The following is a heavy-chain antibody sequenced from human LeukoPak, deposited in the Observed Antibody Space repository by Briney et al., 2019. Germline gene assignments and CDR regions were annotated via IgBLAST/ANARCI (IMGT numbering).Heavy chain of an antibody. J-gene: IGHJ4*02. CDR2: INPNSGGT. CDR3: ARDYSDFGSLMAFDY. V-gene: IGHV1-2*02. D-gene: IGHD3-10*01. CDR1: GYTFIDYY. Sequence: ASVTVSCKASGYTFIDYYMHWVRQAPGQGLKWMGWINPNSGGTNYAQKFQGRVTMTRDTTIRTAYMELSRLRSDDTAVYYCARDYSDFGSLMAFDYWGQGTLVTVSS.